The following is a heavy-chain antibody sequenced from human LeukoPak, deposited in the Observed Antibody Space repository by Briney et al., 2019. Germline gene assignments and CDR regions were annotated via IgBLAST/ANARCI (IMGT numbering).Heavy chain of an antibody. J-gene: IGHJ6*02. CDR3: ANSPRIASRMDV. Sequence: GGSLRLSCAASGFTFSTYAMSWVRQAPGKGLEWVSGINRGGDDTHYADSVKGRFTISRDNSKNTLYLQMNSLRAEDTAVYYCANSPRIASRMDVWGQGTTVTVSS. V-gene: IGHV3-23*01. CDR2: INRGGDDT. CDR1: GFTFSTYA. D-gene: IGHD2-15*01.